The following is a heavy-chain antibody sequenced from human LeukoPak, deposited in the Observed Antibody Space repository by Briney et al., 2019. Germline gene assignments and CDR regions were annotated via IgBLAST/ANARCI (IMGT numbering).Heavy chain of an antibody. CDR2: MNPNSGNT. CDR3: ARANYYGSGKKDLDY. J-gene: IGHJ4*02. V-gene: IGHV1-8*01. D-gene: IGHD3-10*01. Sequence: ASVKLSCKASAYTFTTYGINWGRQATGQGLEWMGCMNPNSGNTGYAQKFQGRLTMPRHTSMSTAYMELNSLRSEDTAVYYCARANYYGSGKKDLDYWGQGTLVTVSS. CDR1: AYTFTTYG.